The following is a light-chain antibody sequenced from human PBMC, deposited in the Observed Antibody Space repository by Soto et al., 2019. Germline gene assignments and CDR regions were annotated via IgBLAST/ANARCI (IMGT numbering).Light chain of an antibody. Sequence: AIRMTQSPSSLSASTGDRVTITCRASQDIRNYLFWYQQKPGKAPKVLIHAASTLQGGVSSRFSGRGSGTDFTLTINSLQSQDCATYYCQHYQTYPWTFGQGTKVEV. CDR2: AAS. J-gene: IGKJ1*01. CDR1: QDIRNY. CDR3: QHYQTYPWT. V-gene: IGKV1-8*01.